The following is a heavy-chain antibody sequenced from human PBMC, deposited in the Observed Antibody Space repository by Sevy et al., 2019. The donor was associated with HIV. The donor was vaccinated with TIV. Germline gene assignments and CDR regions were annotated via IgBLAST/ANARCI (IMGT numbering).Heavy chain of an antibody. J-gene: IGHJ5*02. CDR3: ARLSTVRGECKWFDP. CDR1: GYTFSSYG. V-gene: IGHV1-18*01. D-gene: IGHD3-10*01. CDR2: IGAYNGNT. Sequence: ASVNVSCKASGYTFSSYGISWVRQAPGQGLEWMGWIGAYNGNTKYAQNLQDRVTMTTDTSTSTAYMELRSLRSDDTAVYFCARLSTVRGECKWFDPWGQGTRVTVSS.